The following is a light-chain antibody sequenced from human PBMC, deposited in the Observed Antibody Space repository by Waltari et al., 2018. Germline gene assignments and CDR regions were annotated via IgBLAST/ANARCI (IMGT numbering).Light chain of an antibody. V-gene: IGLV2-14*01. CDR1: SSDVGGYNY. J-gene: IGLJ1*01. CDR2: EVS. CDR3: SSYTSSSTRV. Sequence: QSALTQPASVSGSPGQSLTISCTGTSSDVGGYNYVSWYQQHPGKAPKLMIYEVSNRASGVSNRFSGSKSGNTASLTISGLQAEDEADYYCSSYTSSSTRVFGTGTKVTVL.